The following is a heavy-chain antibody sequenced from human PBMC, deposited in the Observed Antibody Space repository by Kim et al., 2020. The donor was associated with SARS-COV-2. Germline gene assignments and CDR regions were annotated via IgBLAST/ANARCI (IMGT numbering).Heavy chain of an antibody. D-gene: IGHD3-22*01. CDR1: GGTFSSYA. Sequence: SVKVSCKASGGTFSSYAISWVRQAPGQGLEWMGRIIPILGIANYAQKFQGRVTITADKSTSTAYMELSSLRSEDTAVYYCARDPYYYDSSGYYFDYWGQGTLVTVSS. J-gene: IGHJ4*02. CDR2: IIPILGIA. CDR3: ARDPYYYDSSGYYFDY. V-gene: IGHV1-69*04.